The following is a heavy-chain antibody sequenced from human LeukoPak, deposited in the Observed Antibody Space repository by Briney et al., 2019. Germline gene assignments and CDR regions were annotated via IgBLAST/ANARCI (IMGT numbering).Heavy chain of an antibody. J-gene: IGHJ6*04. CDR2: ISAYNGNT. Sequence: ASVKVSCKASGYTFTSYGISWVRQAPGQGLEWMGWISAYNGNTNYAQKLQGRVTITTDTSTSTAYMELRSLRSDDTAVYYCARELITMVRGVIVHSYYYGMDVWGKGTTVTVSS. CDR1: GYTFTSYG. V-gene: IGHV1-18*04. D-gene: IGHD3-10*01. CDR3: ARELITMVRGVIVHSYYYGMDV.